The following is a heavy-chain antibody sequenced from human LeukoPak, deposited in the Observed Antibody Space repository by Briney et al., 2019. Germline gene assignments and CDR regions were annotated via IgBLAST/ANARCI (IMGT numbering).Heavy chain of an antibody. Sequence: GGSLRLSCAASGFTFSSYAMSWVRQAPGKGLEWVSAISGSGGSTYYADSVKGRFTISRDNSKNTLYLQMNSLRAEDTAVYYCAKDQARIQLWSHNNWFDPWGQGTLVSVSS. CDR2: ISGSGGST. J-gene: IGHJ5*02. CDR3: AKDQARIQLWSHNNWFDP. V-gene: IGHV3-23*01. D-gene: IGHD5-18*01. CDR1: GFTFSSYA.